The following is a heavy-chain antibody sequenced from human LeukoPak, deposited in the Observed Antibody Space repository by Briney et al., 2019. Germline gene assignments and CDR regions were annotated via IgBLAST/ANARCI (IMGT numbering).Heavy chain of an antibody. CDR3: ARDLYSSGSYYYYYGMDV. J-gene: IGHJ6*02. D-gene: IGHD6-19*01. CDR2: TYYRSKWYN. Sequence: SQTLSLTCAISGDSVSSNSAALNWIRQSPSRGLEWMERTYYRSKWYNDYAVSVKSRITINPDTSKNQFSLQLNSVTPEDTAVYYCARDLYSSGSYYYYYGMDVWGQGTTVTVSS. CDR1: GDSVSSNSAA. V-gene: IGHV6-1*01.